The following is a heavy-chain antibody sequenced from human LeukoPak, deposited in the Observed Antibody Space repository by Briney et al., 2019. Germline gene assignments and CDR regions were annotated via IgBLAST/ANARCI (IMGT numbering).Heavy chain of an antibody. J-gene: IGHJ6*03. CDR1: GFTFSSYS. CDR3: ASGFFYYYYMDV. CDR2: ITGSSSTI. V-gene: IGHV3-48*04. Sequence: GGSLRLSCAASGFTFSSYSMNWVRQAPGKGLEWVSYITGSSSTIYYADSVKGRFTISRDNAKKTLYLQMNSLRAEDTAVYYCASGFFYYYYMDVWGKGTTVTISS. D-gene: IGHD2/OR15-2a*01.